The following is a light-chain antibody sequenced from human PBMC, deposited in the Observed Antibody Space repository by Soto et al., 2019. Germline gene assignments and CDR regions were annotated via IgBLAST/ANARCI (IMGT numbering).Light chain of an antibody. V-gene: IGKV1-5*03. J-gene: IGKJ4*01. CDR1: QSITYW. CDR2: VAS. Sequence: DIQMTQSPSTLPASVGDRVTITCRASQSITYWLAWYQQKPGEAPNLLIKVASSLQSGVSSRFSGSGSGTEFTLTISSLQPDDFAVYYCLQYSTYPISFGGGTKVEI. CDR3: LQYSTYPIS.